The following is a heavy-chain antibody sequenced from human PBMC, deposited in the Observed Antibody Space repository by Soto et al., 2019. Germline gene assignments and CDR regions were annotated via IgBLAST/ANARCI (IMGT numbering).Heavy chain of an antibody. V-gene: IGHV1-18*01. J-gene: IGHJ6*02. D-gene: IGHD6-13*01. CDR1: GYTFTIYG. CDR3: AGSPYYYGMDV. CDR2: ISAYNGNT. Sequence: GASVKVSCKASGYTFTIYGISCVLQAPGQGLEWMGWISAYNGNTNYAQKLQGRVTMTTDTSTSTAYMELRSLRSDDTAVYYCAGSPYYYGMDVWGQGTTVTVSS.